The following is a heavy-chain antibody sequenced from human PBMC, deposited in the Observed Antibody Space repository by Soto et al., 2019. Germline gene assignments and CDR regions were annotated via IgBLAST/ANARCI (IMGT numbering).Heavy chain of an antibody. D-gene: IGHD6-13*01. Sequence: SVKVSCKASGGTFSSYAISWVRQAPGQGLEWMGGIIPIFGTANYAQKFQGRVTITADKSTSTAYMELSSLRSEDTAVYYCARDTLPNTLVTYDAFDIWGQGTMVTFS. CDR1: GGTFSSYA. CDR3: ARDTLPNTLVTYDAFDI. V-gene: IGHV1-69*06. CDR2: IIPIFGTA. J-gene: IGHJ3*02.